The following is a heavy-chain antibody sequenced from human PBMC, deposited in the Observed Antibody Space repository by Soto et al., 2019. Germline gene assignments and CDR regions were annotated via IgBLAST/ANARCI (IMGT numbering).Heavy chain of an antibody. CDR2: ISYDGRNK. V-gene: IGHV3-30*04. CDR3: ARDKRDLRFLEWSYSFDY. CDR1: GFTFSNYA. D-gene: IGHD3-3*01. Sequence: QVQLVESGGGVVQPGRSLRLSCAPSGFTFSNYAMHWVRQAPGKGLEWVAVISYDGRNKYYADSVKGRFTISRDNSKNTLYLKMNSLRAEDTAVYYCARDKRDLRFLEWSYSFDYWGQGTLVTVSS. J-gene: IGHJ4*02.